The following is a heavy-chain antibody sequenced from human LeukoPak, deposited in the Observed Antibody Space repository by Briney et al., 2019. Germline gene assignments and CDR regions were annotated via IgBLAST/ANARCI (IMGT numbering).Heavy chain of an antibody. D-gene: IGHD2-15*01. V-gene: IGHV3-23*01. J-gene: IGHJ4*02. CDR3: ASVGYCSGGSCRYGSFDY. Sequence: GGSLRLSCAASGFTFSSYAMSWVRQAPGKGLEWVSAISGSGGSTYYADSVKGRFTISSDNSKNTLYLQMNSLRAEDTAVYYCASVGYCSGGSCRYGSFDYWGQGTLVTVSS. CDR1: GFTFSSYA. CDR2: ISGSGGST.